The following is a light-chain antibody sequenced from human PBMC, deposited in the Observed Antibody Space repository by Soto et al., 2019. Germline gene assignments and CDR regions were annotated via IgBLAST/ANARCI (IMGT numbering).Light chain of an antibody. CDR3: QQYGSSLWP. Sequence: EIVLTQSPGTLSLSPGERATLSCRASQSVASYLAWYQQKPGQAPSLLIYGASSRATGIPDRFSGSGSGTDFTLTISRLEPEDFAVYYCQQYGSSLWPFGQGTKVDIK. CDR2: GAS. CDR1: QSVASY. V-gene: IGKV3-20*01. J-gene: IGKJ1*01.